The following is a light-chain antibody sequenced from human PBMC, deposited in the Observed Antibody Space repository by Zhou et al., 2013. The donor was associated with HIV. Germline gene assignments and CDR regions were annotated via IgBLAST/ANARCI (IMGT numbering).Light chain of an antibody. CDR2: SAS. CDR3: QQTYTTPWT. V-gene: IGKV1-39*01. CDR1: QTIRNY. J-gene: IGKJ1*01. Sequence: DIHMMQSPSSLSASVGDRVTITCRASQTIRNYLNWYQQNPGKAPNLLIYSASSLQSGVPSRFSGSVSGTDFTLTISSLQPEDFATYYCQQTYTTPWTFGQGTKLEMK.